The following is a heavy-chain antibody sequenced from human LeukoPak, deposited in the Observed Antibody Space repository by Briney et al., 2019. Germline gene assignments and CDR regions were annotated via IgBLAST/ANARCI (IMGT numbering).Heavy chain of an antibody. V-gene: IGHV3-74*01. CDR3: ARNPPDYGDSRGDY. Sequence: PGGSLRLSCAASGFSFNTYWMHWVRQAPGKGLVWVSRINSDGSTTSYADSVKGRFTISRDNAKNTLYLQMNSLRAEDTAVYYCARNPPDYGDSRGDYWGQGTLVTVSS. CDR2: INSDGSTT. J-gene: IGHJ4*02. CDR1: GFSFNTYW. D-gene: IGHD4-17*01.